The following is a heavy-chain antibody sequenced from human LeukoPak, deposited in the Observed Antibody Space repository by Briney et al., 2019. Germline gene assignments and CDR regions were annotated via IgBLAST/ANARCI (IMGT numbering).Heavy chain of an antibody. CDR2: ISPTGGST. CDR3: VPKGTEGY. J-gene: IGHJ4*02. V-gene: IGHV3-64D*06. CDR1: GFAFSGYA. Sequence: GGSLRLSCSASGFAFSGYAMHWVRQAPGKGLQYVSAISPTGGSTYYADSVKGRFSISRDNSKNTLYLQMSSLRPENTAVYYCVPKGTEGYWGQGTLVTVSS.